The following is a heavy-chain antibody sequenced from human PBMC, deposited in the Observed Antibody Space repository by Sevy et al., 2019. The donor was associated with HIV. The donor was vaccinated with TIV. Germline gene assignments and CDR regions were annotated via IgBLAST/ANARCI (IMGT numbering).Heavy chain of an antibody. CDR3: ARDVGSYDYVWGSYGPYDFDY. CDR1: GFTFSDYY. V-gene: IGHV3-11*01. J-gene: IGHJ4*02. D-gene: IGHD3-16*01. Sequence: GGSLRLSCAASGFTFSDYYMSWIHQAPGKGLEWVSYISSSGSTIYYADSVKGRFTISRDNAKNSLYLQMNSLRAEDTAVYYCARDVGSYDYVWGSYGPYDFDYWGQGTLVTVSS. CDR2: ISSSGSTI.